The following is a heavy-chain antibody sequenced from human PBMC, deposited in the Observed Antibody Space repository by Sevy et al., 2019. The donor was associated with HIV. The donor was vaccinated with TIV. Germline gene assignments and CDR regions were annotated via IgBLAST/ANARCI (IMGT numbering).Heavy chain of an antibody. CDR3: ARGLGYYYDSSGPKGAFDI. CDR2: ISSSSSSTI. D-gene: IGHD3-22*01. J-gene: IGHJ3*02. CDR1: GFTFSSYS. Sequence: GGSLRLSCAASGFTFSSYSMNWVRQAPGKGLEWVSYISSSSSSTIYYADSVKGRFTISRDNAKNSLYLQMNSLGDEDTAVYYCARGLGYYYDSSGPKGAFDIWGQGTMVTVSS. V-gene: IGHV3-48*02.